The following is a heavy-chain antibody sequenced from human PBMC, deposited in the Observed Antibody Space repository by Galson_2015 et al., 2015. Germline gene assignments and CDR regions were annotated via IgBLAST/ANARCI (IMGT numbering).Heavy chain of an antibody. CDR1: GFTFSDYY. CDR3: ARTWREPSPFDY. J-gene: IGHJ4*02. CDR2: ISSSGSTI. D-gene: IGHD1-26*01. V-gene: IGHV3-11*01. Sequence: SLRLSCAASGFTFSDYYMSWIRQAPGKGLEWVSYISSSGSTIYYADSVKGRFTISRDNAKNSLYLQMNSLRAEDTAVYYCARTWREPSPFDYWGQGTLVTVSS.